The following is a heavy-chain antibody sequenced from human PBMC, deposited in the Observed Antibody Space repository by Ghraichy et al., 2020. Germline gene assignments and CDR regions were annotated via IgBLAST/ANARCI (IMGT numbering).Heavy chain of an antibody. CDR1: NGPFDSYY. Sequence: SETLSLTCAVYNGPFDSYYWSWIRQPPGKGLQWIGEINHYGSTKYNPSLKSRFAISVDRTKNQFSLRLSSVTAADTAVYYCARGRKSSPQLVPLAFDYWGQGTLVTVSS. CDR3: ARGRKSSPQLVPLAFDY. V-gene: IGHV4-34*01. D-gene: IGHD6-13*01. CDR2: INHYGST. J-gene: IGHJ4*02.